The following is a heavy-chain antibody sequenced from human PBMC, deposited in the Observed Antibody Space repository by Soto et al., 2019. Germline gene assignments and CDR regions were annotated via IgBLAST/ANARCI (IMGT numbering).Heavy chain of an antibody. J-gene: IGHJ5*02. V-gene: IGHV3-7*01. Sequence: PGGSLRLACVASGFTFSNYWMSWVRQAPGKGLEWVANMKKDGSLKYYVDSVKGRFTISRDNARNSLYLQMNSLRVEDTAVYYCARDWFDAWGQGTLVTVSS. CDR3: ARDWFDA. CDR1: GFTFSNYW. CDR2: MKKDGSLK.